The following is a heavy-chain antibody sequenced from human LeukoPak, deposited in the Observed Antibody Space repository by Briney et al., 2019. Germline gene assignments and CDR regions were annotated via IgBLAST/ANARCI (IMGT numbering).Heavy chain of an antibody. CDR3: ARATSGSYPWVY. Sequence: GGSLRLSCAASGFTFSSYSMNWVRQAPGKGLEWVSSISSSNSYIYYADSVKGRFTISRDNAKNSLYLQMDSLRAEDTAVYYCARATSGSYPWVYWGQGTLVTVSS. CDR1: GFTFSSYS. D-gene: IGHD1-26*01. J-gene: IGHJ4*02. CDR2: ISSSNSYI. V-gene: IGHV3-21*01.